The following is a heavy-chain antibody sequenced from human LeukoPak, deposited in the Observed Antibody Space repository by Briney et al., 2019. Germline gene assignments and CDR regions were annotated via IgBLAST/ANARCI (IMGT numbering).Heavy chain of an antibody. Sequence: SETLSLTCTVSGGSISSSSYYWGWIRQPPGKGLEWIGSIYYSGSTYYNPSLKSRVTISVDTSKNQFSLKLSSVTAAGTAVYYCARHQVNGDFDYWGQGTLVTVSS. CDR3: ARHQVNGDFDY. J-gene: IGHJ4*02. CDR1: GGSISSSSYY. V-gene: IGHV4-39*01. D-gene: IGHD2-8*01. CDR2: IYYSGST.